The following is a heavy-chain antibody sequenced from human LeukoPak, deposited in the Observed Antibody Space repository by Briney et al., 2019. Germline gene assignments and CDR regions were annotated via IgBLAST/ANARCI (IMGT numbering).Heavy chain of an antibody. V-gene: IGHV3-30*02. Sequence: GGSLRLSCAASGLTFSSYGMHWVRQVPGKGLEWVAFIRYDGSNKYYADSVKGRFTISRDNSKNTLYLQMNSLRAEDTAVYYCAKDREQYYYGSGFYPDYWGQGTLVTVSS. CDR2: IRYDGSNK. CDR3: AKDREQYYYGSGFYPDY. J-gene: IGHJ4*02. CDR1: GLTFSSYG. D-gene: IGHD3-10*01.